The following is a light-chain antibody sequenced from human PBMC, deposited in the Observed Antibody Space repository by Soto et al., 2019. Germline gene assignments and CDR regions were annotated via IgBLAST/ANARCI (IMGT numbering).Light chain of an antibody. Sequence: QSVLTQPASVSGSPGQSLTISCTGTSRDIGFYNYVSWYQQYPGNAPKLIIFEVSNRPSGVSDRFSASKSGNTASLTISGLLPEDGADYYCSSYTSSTSRPYVFGTGTKLTVL. CDR3: SSYTSSTSRPYV. J-gene: IGLJ1*01. V-gene: IGLV2-14*01. CDR1: SRDIGFYNY. CDR2: EVS.